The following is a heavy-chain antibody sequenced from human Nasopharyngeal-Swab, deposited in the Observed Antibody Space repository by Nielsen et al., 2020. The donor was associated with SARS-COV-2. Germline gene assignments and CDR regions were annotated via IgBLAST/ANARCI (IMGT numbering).Heavy chain of an antibody. V-gene: IGHV3-11*06. CDR2: ISSSGSYT. CDR3: ATSSDWCFQY. Sequence: GESLKISCAASGFTFSDYYMSWIRQAPGKGLEWLSYISSSGSYTTYADSVKGRITVSRDNAKNSLYLQMNSLRAEDTAIYYCATSSDWCFQYWGQGSLITVS. D-gene: IGHD6-19*01. J-gene: IGHJ4*02. CDR1: GFTFSDYY.